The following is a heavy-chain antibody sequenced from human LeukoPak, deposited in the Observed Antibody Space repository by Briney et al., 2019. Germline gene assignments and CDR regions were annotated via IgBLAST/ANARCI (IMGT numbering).Heavy chain of an antibody. V-gene: IGHV4-59*01. J-gene: IGHJ6*02. D-gene: IGHD6-13*01. Sequence: PSETLSLTCTVSGGSISSYYWSWIRQPPGKGLEWIGYIYYSGSTNYNPSLKSRVTISVGTSKNQFSLKLSSVTAADTAVYYCARIPGIAAAGHYYYGMDVWGQGTTVTVSS. CDR2: IYYSGST. CDR1: GGSISSYY. CDR3: ARIPGIAAAGHYYYGMDV.